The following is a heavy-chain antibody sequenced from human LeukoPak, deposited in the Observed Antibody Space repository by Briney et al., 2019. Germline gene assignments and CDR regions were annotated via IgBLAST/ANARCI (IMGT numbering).Heavy chain of an antibody. Sequence: PGGSLRLSCAASGFTVSSNYMSWVRQAPGRGLEWVAFIRNDGRNKHYADSVKGRFTISRDNSKNTLYLQMKSLRAEDTAVYYCAKDLNYGDLLDYWGQGTLVTVSS. V-gene: IGHV3-30*02. D-gene: IGHD4-17*01. CDR3: AKDLNYGDLLDY. CDR2: IRNDGRNK. CDR1: GFTVSSNY. J-gene: IGHJ4*02.